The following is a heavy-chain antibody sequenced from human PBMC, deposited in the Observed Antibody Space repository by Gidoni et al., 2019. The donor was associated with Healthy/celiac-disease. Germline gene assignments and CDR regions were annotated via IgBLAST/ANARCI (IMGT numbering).Heavy chain of an antibody. J-gene: IGHJ6*02. D-gene: IGHD3-10*01. CDR3: ARHITMVRGQDYYYYYGMDV. CDR2: IYPGDSDT. CDR1: GYSFTSYW. Sequence: EVQLVQSGAEVKKPGESLKISCTGSGYSFTSYWIGWVRQMPGKGLEWMGIIYPGDSDTRYSPSFQGQVTISADKSISTAYLQWSSLKASDTAMYYCARHITMVRGQDYYYYYGMDVWGQGTTVTVSS. V-gene: IGHV5-51*01.